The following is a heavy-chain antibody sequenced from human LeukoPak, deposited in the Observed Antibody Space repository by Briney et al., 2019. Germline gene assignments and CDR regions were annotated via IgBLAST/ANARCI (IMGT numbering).Heavy chain of an antibody. CDR2: INPNSGGT. D-gene: IGHD4-23*01. Sequence: GASVEVSCKASGYTFTGYYMHWVRQAPGQGPEWMGWINPNSGGTNYAQKFQGWVTMTRDTSISTAYMELSRLRSDDTAVYYCARDNSDDAFDIWGQGTMVTVSS. CDR3: ARDNSDDAFDI. J-gene: IGHJ3*02. CDR1: GYTFTGYY. V-gene: IGHV1-2*04.